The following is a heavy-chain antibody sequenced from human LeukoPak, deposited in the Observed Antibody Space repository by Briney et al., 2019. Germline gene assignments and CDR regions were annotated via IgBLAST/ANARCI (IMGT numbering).Heavy chain of an antibody. CDR1: VFTSSIYI. D-gene: IGHD3-22*01. J-gene: IGHJ4*02. CDR2: ISGRSYST. Sequence: GSLRLSSAASVFTSSIYIRNSGPQAPGKGLEWVSVISGRSYSTYYAYSLKGRFTISRDNYKDTMYMPLNSLRAEDTAVYYCATTYFYDNSGSYYFDYWGQGTLVTVSS. CDR3: ATTYFYDNSGSYYFDY. V-gene: IGHV3-23*01.